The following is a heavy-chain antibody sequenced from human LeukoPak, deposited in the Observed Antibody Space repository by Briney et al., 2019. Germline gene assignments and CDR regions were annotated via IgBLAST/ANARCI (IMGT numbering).Heavy chain of an antibody. J-gene: IGHJ5*02. CDR1: GVTLSPYG. Sequence: GGSPRLSCAASGVTLSPYGMHWVRQAPGKGLEWVAVISYEGGTQHYADSVKGRFIISRDNPRNTLYLRMNILRTEDTAVYYCAKEGTPHVSTWYDLWGQGTQVIVSS. D-gene: IGHD3-10*01. CDR3: AKEGTPHVSTWYDL. CDR2: ISYEGGTQ. V-gene: IGHV3-30*18.